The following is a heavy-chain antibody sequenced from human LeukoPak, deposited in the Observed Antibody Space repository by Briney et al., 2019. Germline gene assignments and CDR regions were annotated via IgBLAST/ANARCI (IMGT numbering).Heavy chain of an antibody. D-gene: IGHD2-21*02. CDR1: GFTISSYW. J-gene: IGHJ4*02. Sequence: PGGSLRLSCAASGFTISSYWMSWVRQAPGKGLEWVASIKQDGSEKYYVDSVKGRFTISRDNAKNSLYLQMNSLRAEDTAVYYCARSVTASFDYWGQGTLVTVSS. V-gene: IGHV3-7*01. CDR2: IKQDGSEK. CDR3: ARSVTASFDY.